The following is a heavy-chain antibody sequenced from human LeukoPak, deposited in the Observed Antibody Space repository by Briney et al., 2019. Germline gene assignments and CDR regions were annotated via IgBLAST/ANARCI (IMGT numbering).Heavy chain of an antibody. Sequence: GGSLRLSCAASGLSFSSYAMHWVRQAPGKGLEWVAVISYDGSNKYYADSVKGRFTISRDNSKNTLYLQMNSLRAEDTAVYYSAREGRGYSSGSPYYFDYWGQGTQVTVSS. D-gene: IGHD5-18*01. CDR2: ISYDGSNK. V-gene: IGHV3-30-3*01. CDR3: AREGRGYSSGSPYYFDY. J-gene: IGHJ4*01. CDR1: GLSFSSYA.